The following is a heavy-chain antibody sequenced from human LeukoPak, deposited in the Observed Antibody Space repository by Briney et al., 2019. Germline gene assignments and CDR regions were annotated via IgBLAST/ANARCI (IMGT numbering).Heavy chain of an antibody. D-gene: IGHD3-3*01. CDR3: ARDLYDFWSGSLDEDV. Sequence: GSLRLSCAASGFTFSSYGMHWVRQAPGKGLEWVAVIWYDGSNKYYADFVKGRFTISRDNSKNTLYLQMNSLRAEDTAVYYCARDLYDFWSGSLDEDVWGQGTTVTVSS. V-gene: IGHV3-33*01. CDR2: IWYDGSNK. J-gene: IGHJ6*02. CDR1: GFTFSSYG.